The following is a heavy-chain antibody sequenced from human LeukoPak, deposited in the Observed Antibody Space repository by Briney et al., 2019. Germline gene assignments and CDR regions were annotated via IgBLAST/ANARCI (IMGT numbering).Heavy chain of an antibody. Sequence: GGSLRLSCAASGFTFSSYAMSWVRQAPGKGLEWVSGIRGSGDSTDYADSVKGRFTISRDNSKNTLYLQMNSLRAEDTAVYYCARERDASDIWGQGTMVTVSS. V-gene: IGHV3-23*01. CDR2: IRGSGDST. CDR1: GFTFSSYA. CDR3: ARERDASDI. J-gene: IGHJ3*02.